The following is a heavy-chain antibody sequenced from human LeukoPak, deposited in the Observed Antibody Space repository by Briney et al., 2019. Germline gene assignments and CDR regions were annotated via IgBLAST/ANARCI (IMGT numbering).Heavy chain of an antibody. V-gene: IGHV3-7*01. D-gene: IGHD3-22*01. Sequence: GGSLRLSCAASGFTFSSYWMSWVRQAPGKGLEWVANIKQDGSEKYYVDSVKGRFTISRDNAKNSLYLQMSSLGAEDTAVYYCARDRFYLDSSPFDYWGQGTLVTVSS. CDR1: GFTFSSYW. CDR2: IKQDGSEK. J-gene: IGHJ4*02. CDR3: ARDRFYLDSSPFDY.